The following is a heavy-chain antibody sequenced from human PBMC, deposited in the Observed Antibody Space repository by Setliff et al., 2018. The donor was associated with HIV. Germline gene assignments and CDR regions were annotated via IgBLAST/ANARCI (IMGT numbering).Heavy chain of an antibody. V-gene: IGHV4-34*01. D-gene: IGHD5-12*01. CDR1: GGSFRGYY. CDR3: AKGRSGYDSRLYYYHHGMDV. Sequence: SETLSLTCVVYGGSFRGYYWSWIRQPPGKGPEWIGESNQSGSGNYNPSLKSRVTISVDTSKNEFSLNMGSVTAADTVVYYCAKGRSGYDSRLYYYHHGMDVWGQGTTVTVS. CDR2: SNQSGSG. J-gene: IGHJ6*02.